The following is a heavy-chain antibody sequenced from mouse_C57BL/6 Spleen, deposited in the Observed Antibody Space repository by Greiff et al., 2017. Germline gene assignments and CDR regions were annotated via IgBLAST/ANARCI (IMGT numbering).Heavy chain of an antibody. CDR1: GFTFSSYA. J-gene: IGHJ4*01. CDR3: ARDDYDGYARDY. CDR2: ISDGGSYT. D-gene: IGHD2-4*01. V-gene: IGHV5-4*01. Sequence: EVMLVESGGGLVKPGGSLKLSCAASGFTFSSYAMSWVRQTPEKRLEWVATISDGGSYTYYPDNVKGRFPISRDNAKNNLYLQMSHLKSEDTAMYYCARDDYDGYARDYWGQGTSVTVAS.